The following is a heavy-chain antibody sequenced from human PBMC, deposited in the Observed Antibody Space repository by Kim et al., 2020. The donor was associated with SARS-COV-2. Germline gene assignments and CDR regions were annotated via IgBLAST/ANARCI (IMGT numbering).Heavy chain of an antibody. CDR2: SDSGLGT. Sequence: SDSGLGTHYADSVKGRFTISRDNSKSTLFLQMNRLRVEDTAIYYCEASDYWGQGPLVTVSS. J-gene: IGHJ4*02. CDR3: EASDY. V-gene: IGHV3-23*01.